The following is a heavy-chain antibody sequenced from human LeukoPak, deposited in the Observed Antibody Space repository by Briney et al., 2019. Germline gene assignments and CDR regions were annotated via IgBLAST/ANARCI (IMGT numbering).Heavy chain of an antibody. V-gene: IGHV3-30-3*01. D-gene: IGHD3-10*01. CDR2: ISYDGSNK. CDR3: ARDRDYYGSGSPSLIDY. CDR1: GFTFSSYA. Sequence: RSLRLSCAASGFTFSSYAMHWVRQAPGKGLEWVAVISYDGSNKYYADSVKGRFTFSRDNSKNTLYLQMNSLRAEDTAVYYCARDRDYYGSGSPSLIDYWGQGTLVTVSS. J-gene: IGHJ4*02.